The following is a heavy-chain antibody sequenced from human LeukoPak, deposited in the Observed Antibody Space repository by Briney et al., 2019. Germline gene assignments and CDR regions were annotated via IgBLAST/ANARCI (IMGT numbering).Heavy chain of an antibody. CDR2: IIPILGIA. V-gene: IGHV1-69*10. D-gene: IGHD5-18*01. J-gene: IGHJ4*02. CDR3: AREFRGYSYGFPFDY. CDR1: GGTFSSYA. Sequence: ASVKVSCKASGGTFSSYAISWVRQAPGQGLEWMGGIIPILGIANYAQKFQGRVTITADKSTGTAYMELSSLRSEDTAVYYCAREFRGYSYGFPFDYWGQGTLVTVSS.